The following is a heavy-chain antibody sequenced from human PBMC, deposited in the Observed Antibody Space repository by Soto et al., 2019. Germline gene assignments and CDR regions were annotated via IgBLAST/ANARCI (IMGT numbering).Heavy chain of an antibody. Sequence: PGGSLRLSCAASGLTFSSYAMSWVRQAPGKGLEWISAISGSGGSTYYADSVKGRFTISRDNSKNTLYVQMNSLIAEDTAVYYCAKAVERIAVAGVRYFQHWGQGALVTVSS. J-gene: IGHJ1*01. CDR1: GLTFSSYA. V-gene: IGHV3-23*01. CDR2: ISGSGGST. CDR3: AKAVERIAVAGVRYFQH. D-gene: IGHD6-19*01.